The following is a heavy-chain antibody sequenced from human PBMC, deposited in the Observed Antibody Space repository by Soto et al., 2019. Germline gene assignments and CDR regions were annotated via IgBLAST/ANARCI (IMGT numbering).Heavy chain of an antibody. CDR1: GGSVSSYY. D-gene: IGHD3-10*01. CDR2: LFYSGKT. V-gene: IGHV4-59*02. J-gene: IGHJ5*02. CDR3: ARGWGDFRDGRGPRWVWFDP. Sequence: QVQLQESGPGLVKASETLSLTCTVSGGSVSSYYWSWFRQSPGKEVEWLAFLFYSGKTNYNPSLQSRATISVDSSKNHFSLNLRSVTAADTAVYYCARGWGDFRDGRGPRWVWFDPWGQGTLVTVSS.